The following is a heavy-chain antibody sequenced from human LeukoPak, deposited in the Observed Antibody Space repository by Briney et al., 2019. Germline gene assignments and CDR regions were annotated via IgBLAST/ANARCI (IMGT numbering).Heavy chain of an antibody. CDR2: ISAYNGNT. V-gene: IGHV1-18*01. CDR1: DYTFTSYG. D-gene: IGHD3-22*01. J-gene: IGHJ4*02. Sequence: ASVKVSCKASDYTFTSYGISWVRQAPGQGLEWMGWISAYNGNTNYAQKFQGRVTMTRDTSISTAYMELSRLRSDDTAVYYCARGDITMIVVVITFPDYWGQGTLVTVSS. CDR3: ARGDITMIVVVITFPDY.